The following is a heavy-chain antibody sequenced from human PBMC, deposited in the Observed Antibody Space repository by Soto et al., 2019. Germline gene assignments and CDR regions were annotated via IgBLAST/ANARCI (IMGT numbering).Heavy chain of an antibody. J-gene: IGHJ6*02. CDR1: GFTFSDHY. CDR3: ARFGMGSYGMDV. D-gene: IGHD3-10*01. Sequence: ESGGGLVQPGGSLRLSCAASGFTFSDHYMDWVRQAPGKGLEWVGRTRNKANSYTTEYAASVKGRFTISRDDSKNSLYLQMNSLKTEDTAVYYCARFGMGSYGMDVWGQGTTVTVSS. V-gene: IGHV3-72*01. CDR2: TRNKANSYTT.